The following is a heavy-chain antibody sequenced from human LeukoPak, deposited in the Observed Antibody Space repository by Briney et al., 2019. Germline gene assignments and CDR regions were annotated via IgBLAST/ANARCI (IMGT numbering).Heavy chain of an antibody. CDR2: LYNSGST. J-gene: IGHJ3*02. V-gene: IGHV4-59*01. Sequence: SETLFLTCTVSGGSISTYYWNWMRQPPGKVLEWIGYLYNSGSTNYNPSLKSRLTISVDMSKNQLSLKLSSVTAADTAVYYCARGVTSPLDAFDIWGQGTMVTVSS. CDR3: ARGVTSPLDAFDI. D-gene: IGHD1-26*01. CDR1: GGSISTYY.